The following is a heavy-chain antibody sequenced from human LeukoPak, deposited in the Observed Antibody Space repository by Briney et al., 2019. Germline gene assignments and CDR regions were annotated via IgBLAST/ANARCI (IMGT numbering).Heavy chain of an antibody. V-gene: IGHV3-7*01. J-gene: IGHJ4*02. D-gene: IGHD1-26*01. CDR1: GFTFSNYW. CDR2: IKEDGSEK. Sequence: GGSLSLSCAASGFTFSNYWMTWVRQAPGRGLEWVANIKEDGSEKYYVDSVKGRFTISRDNAKNSLYLQMNSLRAEDTAVYYCASMGATRSFAYFDYWGQGTLVTVSS. CDR3: ASMGATRSFAYFDY.